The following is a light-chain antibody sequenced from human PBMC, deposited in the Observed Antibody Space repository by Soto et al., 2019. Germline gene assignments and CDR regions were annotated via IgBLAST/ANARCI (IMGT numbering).Light chain of an antibody. V-gene: IGKV1-12*01. CDR1: QDVRTW. CDR3: QQVNDIPLT. Sequence: IQMTQSPSSVSASIGDRVTLTCRASQDVRTWLAWYQQKPGRAPKLLIHAASRLQSGVPSRFSGSVSGTDFTLTISNLQPDYLGTYYCQQVNDIPLTFGPGTKVDLK. J-gene: IGKJ3*01. CDR2: AAS.